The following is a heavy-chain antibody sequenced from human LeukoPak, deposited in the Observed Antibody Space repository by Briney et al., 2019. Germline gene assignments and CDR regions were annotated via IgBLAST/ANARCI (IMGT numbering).Heavy chain of an antibody. CDR1: GGSISSGGYY. Sequence: SETLSLTCTVSGGSISSGGYYWSWIRQHPGKGLEWIGYIYYSGSTYYNPSLKSRVTISVDTSKNQFSLKLSSVTAADTAVYYCARGVVVVAATPYYFDYWGQGTLVTVSS. D-gene: IGHD2-15*01. V-gene: IGHV4-31*03. J-gene: IGHJ4*02. CDR3: ARGVVVVAATPYYFDY. CDR2: IYYSGST.